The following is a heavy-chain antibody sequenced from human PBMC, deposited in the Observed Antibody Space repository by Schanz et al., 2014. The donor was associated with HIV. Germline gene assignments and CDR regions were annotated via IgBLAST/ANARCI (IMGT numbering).Heavy chain of an antibody. V-gene: IGHV3-30*04. CDR1: GFTFSSYA. CDR2: ISYDGSNK. CDR3: AKDGSWEAFDVFDI. Sequence: QVQLVESGGGVVQPGRSLRLSCAASGFTFSSYAMHWVRQAPGKGLEWVTVISYDGSNKYYADSVKGRFTISRDNSKNTLYLQMNSLRAEDTAVYYCAKDGSWEAFDVFDIWGQGTMVTVSS. J-gene: IGHJ3*02. D-gene: IGHD1-26*01.